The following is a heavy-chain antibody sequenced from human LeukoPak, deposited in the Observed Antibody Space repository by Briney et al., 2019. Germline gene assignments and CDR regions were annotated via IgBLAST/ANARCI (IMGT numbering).Heavy chain of an antibody. D-gene: IGHD3/OR15-3a*01. CDR3: ARRVGHYDAFDI. CDR1: GGSIRSYY. Sequence: SGTLSLTCTVSGGSIRSYYWSWIRQPPGKGLEWIGYIYYSGSTNYNPSLKSRVTISVDTSKNQFSLKLSSVTAADTAVYYCARRVGHYDAFDIWGQGTMVTVSS. V-gene: IGHV4-59*01. CDR2: IYYSGST. J-gene: IGHJ3*02.